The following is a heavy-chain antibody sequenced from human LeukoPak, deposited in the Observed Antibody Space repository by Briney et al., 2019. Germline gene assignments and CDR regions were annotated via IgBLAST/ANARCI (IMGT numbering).Heavy chain of an antibody. D-gene: IGHD6-13*01. J-gene: IGHJ4*02. CDR1: GYTFTSRA. Sequence: ASVKVSCKASGYTFTSRAMNWVRQAPGQWLEWMGWIHTNTGNPTYAQGFTGRFVFSLDTSVNTAYLQISSLKAEDTAIYYCARGGYPFLSSWYSDYWGQGTLVTVSS. CDR2: IHTNTGNP. V-gene: IGHV7-4-1*02. CDR3: ARGGYPFLSSWYSDY.